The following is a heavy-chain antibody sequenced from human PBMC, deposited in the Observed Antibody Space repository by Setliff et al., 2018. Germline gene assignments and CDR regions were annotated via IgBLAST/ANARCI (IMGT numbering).Heavy chain of an antibody. CDR2: LHTSGST. J-gene: IGHJ4*02. CDR1: GASISSGSYH. D-gene: IGHD1-26*01. Sequence: SETLSLTCAVSGASISSGSYHWSWIRQPAGKGLEWVGRLHTSGSTNYNPSLKSRVTISVDTPKNQFSLTVRSVTAADTALYFCARDNPIVGATDYWGQGVLVTVSS. CDR3: ARDNPIVGATDY. V-gene: IGHV4-61*02.